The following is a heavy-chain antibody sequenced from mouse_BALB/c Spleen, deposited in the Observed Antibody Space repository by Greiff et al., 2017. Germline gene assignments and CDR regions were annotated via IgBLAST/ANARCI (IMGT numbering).Heavy chain of an antibody. CDR2: ISSGGSYT. Sequence: EVQLVESGGGLVKPGGSLKLSCAASGFTFSSYTMSWVRQTPEKRLEWVATISSGGSYTYYPDSVKGRFTISRDNAKNTLYLQMSSLKSEDTAMYYCTRTYDGYGYWYFGVWGAGTTVTVSS. V-gene: IGHV5-6-4*01. CDR1: GFTFSSYT. CDR3: TRTYDGYGYWYFGV. J-gene: IGHJ1*01. D-gene: IGHD2-3*01.